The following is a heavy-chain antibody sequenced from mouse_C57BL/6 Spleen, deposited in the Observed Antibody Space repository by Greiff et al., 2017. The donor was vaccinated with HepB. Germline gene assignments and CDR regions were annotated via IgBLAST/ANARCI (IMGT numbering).Heavy chain of an antibody. CDR3: ARAAITMFAN. V-gene: IGHV1-69*01. Sequence: VKLQQPGAELVMPGASVKLSCKASGYTFTSYWMHWVKQRPGQGLEWIGEIDPSDSYTNYNQKFKGKSTLTVDKSSSTAYMQLSSLTSEDSAVYYCARAAITMFANWGQGTLVTVSA. CDR1: GYTFTSYW. D-gene: IGHD2-4*01. J-gene: IGHJ3*01. CDR2: IDPSDSYT.